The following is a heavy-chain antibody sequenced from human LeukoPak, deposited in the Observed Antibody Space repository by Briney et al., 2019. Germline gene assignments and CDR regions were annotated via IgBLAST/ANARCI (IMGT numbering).Heavy chain of an antibody. V-gene: IGHV1-24*01. D-gene: IGHD1-26*01. J-gene: IGHJ4*02. CDR3: ATGSGSCSKYFDY. Sequence: ASVKVSCKVSGYTLTELSMHWVRQAPGKGLEWMGGFDPEDGETIYAQQFQGRVTMNEDTSTDTAHMALSSLGSEDTAVYYCATGSGSCSKYFDYWGEGTLVSVSS. CDR1: GYTLTELS. CDR2: FDPEDGET.